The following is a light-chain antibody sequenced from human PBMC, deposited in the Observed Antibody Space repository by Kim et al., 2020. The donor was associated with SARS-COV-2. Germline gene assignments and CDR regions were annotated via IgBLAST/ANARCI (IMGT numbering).Light chain of an antibody. J-gene: IGKJ2*03. Sequence: DIQMTQSPSTMSASVGASVSITCRASQSINIFLAWFQQKPGKVPKRLIYSASSLQSGVPSRFSGSGSGTVFTLTINSLQPEDSATYYCLQQQTPPYSFGQGTKLEI. CDR1: QSINIF. V-gene: IGKV1-17*03. CDR2: SAS. CDR3: LQQQTPPYS.